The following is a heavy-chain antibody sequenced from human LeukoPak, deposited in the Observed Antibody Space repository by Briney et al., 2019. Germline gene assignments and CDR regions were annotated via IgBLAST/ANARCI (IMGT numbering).Heavy chain of an antibody. CDR2: IYTSGST. Sequence: SETLSLTCAVSGYSISSGYYWGWIRQPAGKGLEWIGRIYTSGSTNYNPSLKSRVTISVDTSKNQFSLKLSAVTAADTAVYYCAREIDCSSTSCYPYWGQGTLVTVSS. CDR1: GYSISSGYY. D-gene: IGHD2-2*01. J-gene: IGHJ4*02. CDR3: AREIDCSSTSCYPY. V-gene: IGHV4-61*02.